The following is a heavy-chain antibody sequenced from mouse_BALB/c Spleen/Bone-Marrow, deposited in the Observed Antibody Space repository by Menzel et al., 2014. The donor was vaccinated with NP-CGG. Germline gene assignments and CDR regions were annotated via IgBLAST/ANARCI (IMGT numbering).Heavy chain of an antibody. Sequence: EVQLVESGGGLVKPGGSLKLSCAASGFTFSDHYMYWVRQTPEKRLEWVATISDGGSYTYYPDSVKGRFTISRDNAKNNLYLQMSSLKSEDTAMYYCARVSYDYFDYWGQGATLTVSS. V-gene: IGHV5-4*02. CDR1: GFTFSDHY. CDR2: ISDGGSYT. CDR3: ARVSYDYFDY. D-gene: IGHD2-4*01. J-gene: IGHJ2*01.